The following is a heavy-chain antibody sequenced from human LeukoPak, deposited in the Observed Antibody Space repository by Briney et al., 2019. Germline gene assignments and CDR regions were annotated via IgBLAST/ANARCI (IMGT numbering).Heavy chain of an antibody. J-gene: IGHJ4*02. CDR3: AREGIAVAVNFDY. V-gene: IGHV3-48*03. Sequence: GGSLRLSCAASGFTFSSYEMNWVRQAPGKGLEWVSYISSSGSTIYYADSVKGRFTISRDNAKNSLYLQMNSLRAEDTAVYYCAREGIAVAVNFDYWGQGTLVTVSS. CDR1: GFTFSSYE. CDR2: ISSSGSTI. D-gene: IGHD6-19*01.